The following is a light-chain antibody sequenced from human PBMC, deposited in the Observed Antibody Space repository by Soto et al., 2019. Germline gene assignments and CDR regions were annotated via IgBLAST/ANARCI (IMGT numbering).Light chain of an antibody. CDR2: AAS. J-gene: IGKJ4*02. Sequence: VLTPSPGTLSLSPGARATLSGRASQSVSSNLAWYQQTPGQAPRLLIYAASTRATGIPARFSGSGSGTDFTLTISLQEPEDFAVYYCQQDGSSGTFGEGTKVDIK. CDR1: QSVSSN. V-gene: IGKV3-20*01. CDR3: QQDGSSGT.